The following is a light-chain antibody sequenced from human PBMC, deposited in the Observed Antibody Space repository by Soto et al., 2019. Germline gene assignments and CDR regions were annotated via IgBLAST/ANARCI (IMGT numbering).Light chain of an antibody. V-gene: IGKV3-11*01. CDR2: DAS. Sequence: EIVLTQSPATLSLSPGERATLSCRASQSVNNYLAWYQQRPGQAPRLLIYDASNRATGIPARFSGSGSGTDFTLTSSSLEPDDCAVYYCQHRNNRPFSFGPGTKVDIK. CDR3: QHRNNRPFS. J-gene: IGKJ3*01. CDR1: QSVNNY.